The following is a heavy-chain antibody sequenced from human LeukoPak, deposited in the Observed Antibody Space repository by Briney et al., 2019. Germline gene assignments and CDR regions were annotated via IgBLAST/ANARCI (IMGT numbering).Heavy chain of an antibody. V-gene: IGHV3-15*01. CDR3: TTVPGDAFDI. CDR1: GFTFSNAW. CDR2: IKSKTDGGTT. D-gene: IGHD2-2*01. Sequence: GGSLRLSCAASGFTFSNAWMSWVRQAPGKGMEWVARIKSKTDGGTTDYAARVKGRFTISRDDSKNTLYLQMNSLKTEDTAVYYCTTVPGDAFDIWGQGTMVTVSS. J-gene: IGHJ3*02.